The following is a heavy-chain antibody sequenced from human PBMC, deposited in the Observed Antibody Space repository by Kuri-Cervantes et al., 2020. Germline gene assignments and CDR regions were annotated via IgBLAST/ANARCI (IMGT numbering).Heavy chain of an antibody. CDR2: TYYRSKWYN. CDR1: GDSVSSNSAA. Sequence: SETLSLTCAVSGDSVSSNSAAWNWIRQSPSRGLEWLGRTYYRSKWYNDYAVSVKSRITINPDTSKNQFSLQLNSVTPEDTAVYYCARDRSYCSTTSCYIALYYYCMDVWGQGTTVTVSS. V-gene: IGHV6-1*01. D-gene: IGHD2-2*02. CDR3: ARDRSYCSTTSCYIALYYYCMDV. J-gene: IGHJ6*02.